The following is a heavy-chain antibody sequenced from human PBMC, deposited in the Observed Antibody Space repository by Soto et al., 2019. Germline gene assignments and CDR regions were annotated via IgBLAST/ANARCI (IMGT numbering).Heavy chain of an antibody. D-gene: IGHD3-10*01. CDR1: GFTFISND. CDR2: IYSRGST. J-gene: IGHJ3*01. Sequence: EVQLVESGGGLIQPGGSLRLSCAASGFTFISNDMNWVRQAPGKGLEGVSLIYSRGSTSYADSVKGRFTISRDNSKNTLYLQMSSWRAEDRAVYYCASGPLWPGDSWGQGTMVTVSS. CDR3: ASGPLWPGDS. V-gene: IGHV3-53*01.